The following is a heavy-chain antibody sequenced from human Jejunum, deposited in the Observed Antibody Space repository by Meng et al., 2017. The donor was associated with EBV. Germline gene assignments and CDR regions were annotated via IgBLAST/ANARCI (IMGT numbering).Heavy chain of an antibody. J-gene: IGHJ4*02. Sequence: QLLESGGGLVQPRGSLRLSCATSGFTFSDYWMHWVRQAPGKGLVWVSRINTDGSTTNYADSVKGRFTISRDNAENTLFLQMNSLKAEDTAVYYCTRAGSYRHDYWGQGTLVTVSS. CDR2: INTDGSTT. CDR3: TRAGSYRHDY. V-gene: IGHV3-74*01. D-gene: IGHD6-25*01. CDR1: GFTFSDYW.